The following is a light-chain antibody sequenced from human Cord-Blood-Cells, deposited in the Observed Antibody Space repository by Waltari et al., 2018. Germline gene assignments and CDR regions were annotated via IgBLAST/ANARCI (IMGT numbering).Light chain of an antibody. Sequence: YELYQPPPVSVSTEPTVILPCSEDERGGVYDCLYQQKPGQSPVLVIYQDSKRPSGIPWLFSAANSWNTVTLPIKETQAIDGAHYYFQACESSIVVFGRGTKRTVL. CDR1: ERGGVY. V-gene: IGLV3-1*01. CDR3: QACESSIVV. CDR2: QDS. J-gene: IGLJ2*01.